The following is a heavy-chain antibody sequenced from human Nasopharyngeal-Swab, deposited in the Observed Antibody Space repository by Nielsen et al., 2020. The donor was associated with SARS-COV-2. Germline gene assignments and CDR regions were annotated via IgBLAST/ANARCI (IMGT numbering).Heavy chain of an antibody. D-gene: IGHD3-10*01. J-gene: IGHJ6*02. CDR3: ARGHYYGSGSYYSPSLYYGMDV. V-gene: IGHV6-1*01. Sequence: WIRQCTSSGLEWMGRTYYRSKWYNDYAVSVKSRITINPDTSKNQFSLQLNSVTPEDTAVYYCARGHYYGSGSYYSPSLYYGMDVWGQGTTVTVSS. CDR2: TYYRSKWYN.